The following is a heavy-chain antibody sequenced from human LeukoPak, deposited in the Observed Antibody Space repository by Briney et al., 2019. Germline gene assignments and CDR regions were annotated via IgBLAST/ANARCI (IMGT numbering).Heavy chain of an antibody. Sequence: SQTLSLTCTVSGGSISSGSYYWSWIRQPAGKGLEWIGRIYTSGSTNYNPSLKSRVTISVDTSKNQFSLKLSSVTAADTAVYYCARGILWWRSNRNWFDPWGQGTLVTVSS. CDR3: ARGILWWRSNRNWFDP. CDR1: GGSISSGSYY. CDR2: IYTSGST. V-gene: IGHV4-61*02. J-gene: IGHJ5*02. D-gene: IGHD2-21*01.